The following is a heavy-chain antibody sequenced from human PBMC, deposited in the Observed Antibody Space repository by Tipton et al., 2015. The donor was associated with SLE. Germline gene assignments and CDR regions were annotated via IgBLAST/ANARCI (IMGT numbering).Heavy chain of an antibody. CDR2: IYHSGST. D-gene: IGHD2-15*01. Sequence: TLSLTCTVSGYSISSGYYWGWIRQPPGKGLEWIGSIYHSGSTYYNPSLKSRVTISVDTSKNQFSLKLSSVTAADTAVYYCAREVVVAAGAGMDVWGQGTTVTVSS. V-gene: IGHV4-38-2*02. CDR1: GYSISSGYY. CDR3: AREVVVAAGAGMDV. J-gene: IGHJ6*02.